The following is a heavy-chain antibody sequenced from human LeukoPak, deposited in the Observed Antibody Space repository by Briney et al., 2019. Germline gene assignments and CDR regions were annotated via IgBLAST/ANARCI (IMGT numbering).Heavy chain of an antibody. CDR1: GGSMSSYY. CDR2: IFYSGDS. V-gene: IGHV4-59*08. D-gene: IGHD1-26*01. J-gene: IGHJ4*01. CDR3: ARQPYMLGAYYFDY. Sequence: KASETLSLICTVSGGSMSSYYWSWIRQPPGKGLEWIGYIFYSGDSNYNPSLKSRVTLSVDTSRNQFSLKLGSVTAADTAMYYWARQPYMLGAYYFDYWGHGTLVTVSS.